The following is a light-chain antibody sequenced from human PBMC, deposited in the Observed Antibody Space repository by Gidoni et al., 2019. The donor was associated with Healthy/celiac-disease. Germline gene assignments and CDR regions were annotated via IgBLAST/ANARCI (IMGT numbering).Light chain of an antibody. CDR3: QQRSNWRAT. CDR1: QSVSSY. Sequence: PATLSLSPGESAPLSCRASQSVSSYLAWYQQKPGQAPRLLIYDASNRATGIPARFSGSGSGTDFTLTISSLEPEDFAVYYCQQRSNWRATFGQGTRLEIK. J-gene: IGKJ5*01. CDR2: DAS. V-gene: IGKV3-11*01.